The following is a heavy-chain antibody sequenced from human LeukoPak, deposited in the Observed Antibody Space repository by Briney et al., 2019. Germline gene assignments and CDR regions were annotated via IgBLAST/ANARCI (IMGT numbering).Heavy chain of an antibody. D-gene: IGHD6-13*01. V-gene: IGHV1-8*03. CDR1: GYTFTSYD. CDR3: ARGGDIYSSSWYGY. J-gene: IGHJ4*02. Sequence: ASVKVSCKASGYTFTSYDINWVRQATGQGLEWMGWMNPNSGNTGYAQKFQGRVTITRDTSISTAYMELSSLRSADTAVYYCARGGDIYSSSWYGYWGQGTLVTVSS. CDR2: MNPNSGNT.